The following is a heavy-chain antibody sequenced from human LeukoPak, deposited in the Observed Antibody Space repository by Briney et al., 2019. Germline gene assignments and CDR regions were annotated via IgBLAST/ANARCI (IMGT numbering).Heavy chain of an antibody. CDR3: AGNPYGDYEDY. CDR2: ISSSGSTI. J-gene: IGHJ4*02. D-gene: IGHD4-17*01. Sequence: GGSLRLSCAASGFTFSSYEMNWVRQAPGKGLEWVSYISSSGSTIYYADSVKGRFTISRDNAKNSLYLQMNSLRAEDAAVYYCAGNPYGDYEDYWGQGTLVTVSS. CDR1: GFTFSSYE. V-gene: IGHV3-48*03.